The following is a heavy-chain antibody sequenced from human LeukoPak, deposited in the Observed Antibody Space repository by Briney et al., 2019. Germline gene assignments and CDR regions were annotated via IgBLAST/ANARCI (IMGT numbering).Heavy chain of an antibody. Sequence: PSETLSLTCGVTGGSLIGYFWTWIRQSPGEGLEWIGDINHSGRTNYNPSLKSRVTISLDMSKKQISLNLTSVAAADTAVYYCARTIGFFDSGGHYHQDLYFFDNWGQGTLVRVSS. CDR3: ARTIGFFDSGGHYHQDLYFFDN. V-gene: IGHV4-34*01. D-gene: IGHD3-22*01. CDR2: INHSGRT. J-gene: IGHJ4*02. CDR1: GGSLIGYF.